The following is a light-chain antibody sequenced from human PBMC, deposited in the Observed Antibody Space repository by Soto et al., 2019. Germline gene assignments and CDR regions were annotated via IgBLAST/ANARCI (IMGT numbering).Light chain of an antibody. CDR1: QSVSSY. CDR3: QQRSNWPPEVT. J-gene: IGKJ5*01. Sequence: EIVLTQSPATLSLSPGERATLSCRASQSVSSYLAWYQQKPGQAPRLLIYAASTRATGIPARFSGSGSGTDFTLTISSLEPEDFAVYYCQQRSNWPPEVTFGQGTRLEIK. V-gene: IGKV3-11*01. CDR2: AAS.